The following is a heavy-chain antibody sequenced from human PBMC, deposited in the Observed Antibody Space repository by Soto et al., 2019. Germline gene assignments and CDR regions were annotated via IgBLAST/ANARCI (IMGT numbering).Heavy chain of an antibody. J-gene: IGHJ4*02. CDR1: GYTFTTSW. Sequence: GESLKISCKASGYTFTTSWIAWVRQMSGKGLEWMGFIYPGDSDTRYNPYFQGQVTISADKSINTAYLQWSSLKASDTAMYYCARQGEYCSGDNCFTDSWGQGTLVTVSS. D-gene: IGHD2-15*01. CDR2: IYPGDSDT. V-gene: IGHV5-51*01. CDR3: ARQGEYCSGDNCFTDS.